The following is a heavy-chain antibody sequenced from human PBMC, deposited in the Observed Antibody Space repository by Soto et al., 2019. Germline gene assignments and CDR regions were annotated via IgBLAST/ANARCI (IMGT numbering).Heavy chain of an antibody. J-gene: IGHJ5*02. V-gene: IGHV1-18*01. CDR3: ARSNLGYCSGGSCRPGNWFDP. CDR1: GYTFTSYG. D-gene: IGHD2-15*01. CDR2: ISAYNGNT. Sequence: ASVKVSCKASGYTFTSYGISWVRQAPGQGLEWMGWISAYNGNTNNAQKLQGRVTMTTDTSTSTAYMELRSLRSDDTAVYYCARSNLGYCSGGSCRPGNWFDPWGQGTLVTVSS.